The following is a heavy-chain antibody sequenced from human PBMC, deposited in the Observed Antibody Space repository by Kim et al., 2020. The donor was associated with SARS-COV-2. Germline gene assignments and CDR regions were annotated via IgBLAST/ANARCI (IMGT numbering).Heavy chain of an antibody. V-gene: IGHV3-49*02. Sequence: VKDRFTISRDDFKSIAYLQMNSLKSEDTAVYYCARQKAGCGRNCYRDAFDIWGQGTVVTVSS. CDR3: ARQKAGCGRNCYRDAFDI. D-gene: IGHD2-21*02. J-gene: IGHJ3*02.